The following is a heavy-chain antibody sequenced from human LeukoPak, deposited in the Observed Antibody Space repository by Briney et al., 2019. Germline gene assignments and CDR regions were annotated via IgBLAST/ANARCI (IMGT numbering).Heavy chain of an antibody. J-gene: IGHJ3*02. V-gene: IGHV1-18*01. CDR1: GYTFTSYS. D-gene: IGHD6-19*01. Sequence: ASVKVSCKASGYTFTSYSISWVRQAPGQGLEWMGWISAYNGNTNYAQKLQGRVTMTTDTSTSTAYMELRSLRSDDTAVYYCARGAVAGTASKGGAFDIWGKGTMVTVSS. CDR3: ARGAVAGTASKGGAFDI. CDR2: ISAYNGNT.